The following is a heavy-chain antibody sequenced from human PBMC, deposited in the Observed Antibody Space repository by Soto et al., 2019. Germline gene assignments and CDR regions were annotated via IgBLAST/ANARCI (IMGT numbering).Heavy chain of an antibody. CDR3: ARYDSSGYYFGY. CDR1: GYTFTGYN. CDR2: INPNSGGT. V-gene: IGHV1-2*04. D-gene: IGHD3-22*01. J-gene: IGHJ4*02. Sequence: ASLKVSCKASGYTFTGYNMHWVRQAPGQGLEWMGWINPNSGGTNYAQKFQGWVTMTRDTSISTAYMELSRLRSDDTAVYYCARYDSSGYYFGYWGQGTLVTVSS.